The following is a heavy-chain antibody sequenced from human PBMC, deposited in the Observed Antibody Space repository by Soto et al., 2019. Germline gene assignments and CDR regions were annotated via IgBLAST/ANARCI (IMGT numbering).Heavy chain of an antibody. V-gene: IGHV3-30*18. D-gene: IGHD3-3*01. CDR3: AKDPPMIFGVVAMDV. J-gene: IGHJ6*02. CDR1: GFTFSSYG. CDR2: ISYDGSNK. Sequence: GGSLRLSCAASGFTFSSYGMHWVRQAPGKGLEWVAVISYDGSNKYYADSVKGRFTISRDNSKNTLYLQMNSLRAEDTAVYYCAKDPPMIFGVVAMDVWGQGTTVTVSS.